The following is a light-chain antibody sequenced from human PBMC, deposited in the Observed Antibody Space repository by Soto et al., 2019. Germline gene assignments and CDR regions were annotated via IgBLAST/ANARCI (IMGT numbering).Light chain of an antibody. CDR3: QQRSYWPLT. J-gene: IGKJ4*01. V-gene: IGKV3-11*01. Sequence: EIVLTQSPATLSLPPGERATLSCRASQSVSRYLAWYQQKPGQAPRLLIYEASNRATGIPARFSGSGSGTDFTLTISSLEPEDFAVYYCQQRSYWPLTFGGGTKVEIK. CDR2: EAS. CDR1: QSVSRY.